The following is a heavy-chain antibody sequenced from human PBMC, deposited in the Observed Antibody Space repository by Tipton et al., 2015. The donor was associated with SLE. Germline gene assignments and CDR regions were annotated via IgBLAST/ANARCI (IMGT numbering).Heavy chain of an antibody. CDR2: IYHSGST. Sequence: TLSLTCAVSGYSISSGYYWGWIRQPPGKGLEWIGSIYHSGSTYYNPSLKSRVTISADRSKRQFSLKLTSVTAADTAVYYCARGWILTGYYSYNWFDRWGQGTLVTVSS. CDR3: ARGWILTGYYSYNWFDR. D-gene: IGHD3-9*01. J-gene: IGHJ5*02. V-gene: IGHV4-38-2*01. CDR1: GYSISSGYY.